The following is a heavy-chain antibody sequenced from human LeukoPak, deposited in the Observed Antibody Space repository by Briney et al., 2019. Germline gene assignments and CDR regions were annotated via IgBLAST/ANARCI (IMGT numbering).Heavy chain of an antibody. D-gene: IGHD3-3*01. J-gene: IGHJ6*02. CDR1: GYTFTSYY. CDR3: ARDGCDFWSGDYYGMDV. Sequence: GASVKVSCKASGYTFTSYYMHWVRQAPGQGLEWMGIINPSGGSTSYAQKFQGRVTMTRDTSTSTVYMELSSLRSEDTAVYYCARDGCDFWSGDYYGMDVWGQGTTVTVSS. CDR2: INPSGGST. V-gene: IGHV1-46*01.